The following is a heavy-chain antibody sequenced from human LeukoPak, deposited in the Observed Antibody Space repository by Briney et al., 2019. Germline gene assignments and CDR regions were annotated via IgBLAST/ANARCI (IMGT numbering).Heavy chain of an antibody. Sequence: SETLSLTCAVYGGSFSGYYWSWIRQPPGEGLEWIGEINHSVSTNYNPSLKSRVTISVDTSKNQFSLKLSSVTAADTAVYYCARGSRLVPDYWGQGTLVTVSS. CDR3: ARGSRLVPDY. D-gene: IGHD3-9*01. CDR2: INHSVST. J-gene: IGHJ4*02. CDR1: GGSFSGYY. V-gene: IGHV4-34*01.